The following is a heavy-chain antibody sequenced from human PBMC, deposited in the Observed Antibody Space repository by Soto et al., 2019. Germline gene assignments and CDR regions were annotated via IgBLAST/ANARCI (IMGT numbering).Heavy chain of an antibody. CDR1: GYSFTSYW. Sequence: GESLKISCKGSGYSFTSYWIGWVRQMPGKGLEWMGIIYPGDSDTRYSPSFQGQVTISADKSISTAYLQWSSLKASDTAMYYCARHLGIAARLSYYYYGMDVWGQGTTVTVSS. J-gene: IGHJ6*02. CDR3: ARHLGIAARLSYYYYGMDV. V-gene: IGHV5-51*01. D-gene: IGHD6-6*01. CDR2: IYPGDSDT.